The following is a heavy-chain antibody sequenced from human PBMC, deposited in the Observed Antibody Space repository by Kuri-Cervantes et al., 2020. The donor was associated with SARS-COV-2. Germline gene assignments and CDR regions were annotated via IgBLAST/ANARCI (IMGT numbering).Heavy chain of an antibody. Sequence: SETLSLTCALSGDSINSGYYWGWVRQPPGKGLEWIGSIYHTGNTYYSPSLKSRVTMSVDTSKNQFSLKLSSVTAADTAVYYCAREWELLRGWFDPWGQGALVTVSS. J-gene: IGHJ5*02. CDR3: AREWELLRGWFDP. CDR1: GDSINSGYY. CDR2: IYHTGNT. D-gene: IGHD1-26*01. V-gene: IGHV4-38-2*02.